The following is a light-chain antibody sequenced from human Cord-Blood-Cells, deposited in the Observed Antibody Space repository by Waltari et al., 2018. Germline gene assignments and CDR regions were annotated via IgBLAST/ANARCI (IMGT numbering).Light chain of an antibody. CDR2: CAS. CDR3: QQYGSSPLT. CDR1: QSVSSSY. V-gene: IGKV3-20*01. J-gene: IGKJ4*01. Sequence: EIVLTQSPGILSLSPAVRATLSCRASQSVSSSYLAWYQQTPGQAPRLLISCASSRATGIADRISGSGSGTDFTLTISRLEPEDFAVYYCQQYGSSPLTFGGGTKVEIK.